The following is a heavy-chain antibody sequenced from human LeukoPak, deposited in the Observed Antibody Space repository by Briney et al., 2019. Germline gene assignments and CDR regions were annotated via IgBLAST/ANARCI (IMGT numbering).Heavy chain of an antibody. J-gene: IGHJ4*02. CDR2: ISSSSSYI. V-gene: IGHV3-21*01. CDR1: GFTFSSYS. CDR3: ARGEGVVVVTAIRDFDY. Sequence: GGPLRLSCAASGFTFSSYSMNWVRQAPGKGLEWVSSISSSSSYIYYADSVKGRFTISRDNAKNSLYLQMNSLRAEDTAVYYCARGEGVVVVTAIRDFDYWGQGTLVTVSS. D-gene: IGHD2-21*02.